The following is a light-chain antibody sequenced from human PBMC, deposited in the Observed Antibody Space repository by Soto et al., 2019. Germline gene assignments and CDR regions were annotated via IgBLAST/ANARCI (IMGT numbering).Light chain of an antibody. CDR1: SGSIASNY. J-gene: IGLJ3*02. Sequence: NFMLTQPHSVSESPGKTVTISCTRSSGSIASNYVQWYQQRPGSSPTTVIYEDNQRPSGVPDRFSGSIDSSPNSASLTISGLKTEDEADYYCQSYDDNNRVFGGGTKLTVL. CDR3: QSYDDNNRV. CDR2: EDN. V-gene: IGLV6-57*01.